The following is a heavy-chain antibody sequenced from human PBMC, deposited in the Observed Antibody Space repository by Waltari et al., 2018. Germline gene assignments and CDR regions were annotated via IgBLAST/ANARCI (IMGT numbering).Heavy chain of an antibody. Sequence: QVQLQQWGAGLLKPSETLSLTCAVYGGSFSGYYWSWIRQPPGKGLEWIGEINHSGSTNYNPSLKSRVTISVDTSKNQFSLKLSSVTAADTAVYYCAAIRAPTDGSGNAFDIWGQGTMVTVSS. J-gene: IGHJ3*02. V-gene: IGHV4-34*01. CDR1: GGSFSGYY. CDR3: AAIRAPTDGSGNAFDI. D-gene: IGHD3-3*01. CDR2: INHSGST.